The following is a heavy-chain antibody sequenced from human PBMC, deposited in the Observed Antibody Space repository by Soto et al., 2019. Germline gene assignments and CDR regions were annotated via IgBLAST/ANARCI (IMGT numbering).Heavy chain of an antibody. CDR2: INPSGGST. Sequence: ASVKVSCKASGYTFTSYYMHWVRQAPGQGLEWMGIINPSGGSTSYAQKFKGRVTMTRDTSTSTVYMELSSLRSEDTVVYYCARGGPSNYAFGYYGMDVWGQGTTVTVSS. V-gene: IGHV1-46*01. CDR3: ARGGPSNYAFGYYGMDV. J-gene: IGHJ6*02. D-gene: IGHD4-4*01. CDR1: GYTFTSYY.